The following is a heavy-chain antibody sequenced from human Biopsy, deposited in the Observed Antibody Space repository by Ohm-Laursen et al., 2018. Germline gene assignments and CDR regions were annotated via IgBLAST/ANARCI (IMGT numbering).Heavy chain of an antibody. V-gene: IGHV4-61*01. D-gene: IGHD6-19*01. CDR2: IYDSGSTA. CDR3: ARGMRSSGWPYFDS. Sequence: TLSLTCTVSGDSVSSCSFYWTWIRQPPGQGLEYIGDIYDSGSTANYNPSLESRVTMSVDMPKNQFSLKLSSVTAADTAIYYCARGMRSSGWPYFDSWGQGALVTVSS. J-gene: IGHJ4*02. CDR1: GDSVSSCSFY.